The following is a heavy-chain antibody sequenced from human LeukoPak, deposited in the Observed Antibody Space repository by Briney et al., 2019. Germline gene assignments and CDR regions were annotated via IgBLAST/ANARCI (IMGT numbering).Heavy chain of an antibody. Sequence: PSETLSLTCTVSGGSVSSSSYYWGWIRQPPGKGLEWIGSIYYSGSTYYNPSLKSRVTISVDTSKNQFSLKLSSVTAADTAVYYCARLIVVENWFDPWDQGTLVTVSS. CDR3: ARLIVVENWFDP. J-gene: IGHJ5*02. V-gene: IGHV4-39*01. CDR2: IYYSGST. CDR1: GGSVSSSSYY. D-gene: IGHD2-21*01.